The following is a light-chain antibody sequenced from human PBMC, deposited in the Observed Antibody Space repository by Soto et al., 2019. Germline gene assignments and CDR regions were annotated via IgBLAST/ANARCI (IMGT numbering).Light chain of an antibody. Sequence: QSALTQPASVSASPGPSITISCTGTSSDVGGYNYVSWYQQHPGKAPKLMIYDVSNRPSGVSNRFSGSKSGNTASLTISGLQAEDEADYYCSSYTGSSTLVIFGGGTKLTVL. V-gene: IGLV2-14*01. J-gene: IGLJ2*01. CDR2: DVS. CDR3: SSYTGSSTLVI. CDR1: SSDVGGYNY.